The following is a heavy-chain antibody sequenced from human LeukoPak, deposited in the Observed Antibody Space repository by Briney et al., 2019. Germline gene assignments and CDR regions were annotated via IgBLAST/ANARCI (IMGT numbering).Heavy chain of an antibody. Sequence: SETLSLTCTVSGGSISSYYWSWIRQPPGKGLEWIGYIYYSGSTNYNPSLKSRVTISVDTSKNQVSLKLRSVTAADTAVYYCARVVWGGDFHYSLDVWGKGTTVIVSS. J-gene: IGHJ6*03. D-gene: IGHD7-27*01. V-gene: IGHV4-59*08. CDR3: ARVVWGGDFHYSLDV. CDR2: IYYSGST. CDR1: GGSISSYY.